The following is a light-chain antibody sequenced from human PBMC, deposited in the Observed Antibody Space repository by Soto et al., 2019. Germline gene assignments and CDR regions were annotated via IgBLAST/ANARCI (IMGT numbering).Light chain of an antibody. CDR3: QQYGSSLTWT. J-gene: IGKJ1*01. V-gene: IGKV3-20*01. CDR1: QSLYNNY. CDR2: GAS. Sequence: IVMKQSPATLSVSPCDRARLSRNQFQSLYNNYLAWFQQKPGQAPRLLIYGASSRAAGIPDRFSGSGSGTDFTLTISRLETEDFAVYYCQQYGSSLTWTFGQGTKVDI.